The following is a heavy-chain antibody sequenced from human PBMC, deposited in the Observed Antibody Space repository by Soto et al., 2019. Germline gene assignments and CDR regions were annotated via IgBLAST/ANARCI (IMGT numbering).Heavy chain of an antibody. J-gene: IGHJ2*01. Sequence: SETLSFTCAVYGGSFSGYYWSWIRQPPGKGLEWIGEINHSGSTNYNPSLKSRVTISVDTSKNQFSLKLSSVTAVDTAVYYCARLGADYDILTGYSPRWYFDLWGRGTLVTVSS. D-gene: IGHD3-9*01. CDR1: GGSFSGYY. CDR3: ARLGADYDILTGYSPRWYFDL. V-gene: IGHV4-34*01. CDR2: INHSGST.